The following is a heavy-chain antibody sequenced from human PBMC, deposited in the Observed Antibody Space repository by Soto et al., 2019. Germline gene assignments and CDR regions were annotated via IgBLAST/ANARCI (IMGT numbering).Heavy chain of an antibody. CDR2: IKSKTDGGTT. V-gene: IGHV3-15*01. J-gene: IGHJ6*02. Sequence: EVQLVESGGGLVKPGGSLRLSCAASGFTCSNAWVSWVRQAPGKGLEWVGRIKSKTDGGTTDYAAPVKGSLTISRDDSQNTLYLQMNSLKTEHAAVYYCTTGQPPLTYSSSGMDDCGQGTTVTVSS. CDR3: TTGQPPLTYSSSGMDD. CDR1: GFTCSNAW.